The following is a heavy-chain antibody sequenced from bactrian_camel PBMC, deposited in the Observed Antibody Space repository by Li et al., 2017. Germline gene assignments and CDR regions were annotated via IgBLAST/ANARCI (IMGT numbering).Heavy chain of an antibody. CDR2: IRSNDFR. V-gene: IGHV3S53*01. D-gene: IGHD2*01. J-gene: IGHJ4*01. CDR1: EYTFRTYC. Sequence: HVQLVESGGGSVQPGGSLTLSCVASEYTFRTYCMGWFRRAPGKERERVADIRSNDFRRYADSVKGRFTISSDNAKNILYLQMNNLKPEDTAMYFCAADDIVVASRKGYSLSPNEYRYWGQGTQVTVS. CDR3: AADDIVVASRKGYSLSPNEYRY.